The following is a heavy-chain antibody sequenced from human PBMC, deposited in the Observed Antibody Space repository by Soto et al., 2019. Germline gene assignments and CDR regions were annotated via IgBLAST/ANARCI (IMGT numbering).Heavy chain of an antibody. CDR1: GYTFTSCD. CDR2: MNPNSGNT. D-gene: IGHD2-15*01. J-gene: IGHJ4*02. V-gene: IGHV1-8*01. CDR3: ARTVRDIVVVVAATNYYFDY. Sequence: GASVKVTCKASGYTFTSCDINWVRQATGQGLEWMGWMNPNSGNTCYAQKFQGRVTMTRNTSISTAYMELSSLRSEDTAVYYCARTVRDIVVVVAATNYYFDYWGQGTLVTVSS.